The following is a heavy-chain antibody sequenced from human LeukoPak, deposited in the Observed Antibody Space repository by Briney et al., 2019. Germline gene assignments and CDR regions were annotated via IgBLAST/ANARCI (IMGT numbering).Heavy chain of an antibody. J-gene: IGHJ6*02. CDR2: IYHSGST. Sequence: SETLSLTCNVSGGSIKSHYWSWIRQPPGKGLEWIGNIYHSGSTNYNPSLRSRVIISVDTSKNQFSLKLRSVTAADTAVYYCARGNDSSWYYYNKGPHYYGMDVWGQGTTVTVSS. V-gene: IGHV4-59*11. CDR3: ARGNDSSWYYYNKGPHYYGMDV. CDR1: GGSIKSHY. D-gene: IGHD6-13*01.